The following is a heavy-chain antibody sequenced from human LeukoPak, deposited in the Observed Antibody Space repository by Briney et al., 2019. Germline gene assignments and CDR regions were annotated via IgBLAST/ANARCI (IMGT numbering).Heavy chain of an antibody. CDR1: GGSISSGGYY. Sequence: SETLSLTCTVSGGSISSGGYYWSWIRQHPGKGLEWIGYIYYSGSTYYNPSLKSRVTISVDTSKNQFSLKLSSVTAADTAVYYCARDRWRNWGPLDTWGQGTMVTVSS. CDR2: IYYSGST. D-gene: IGHD7-27*01. J-gene: IGHJ3*02. CDR3: ARDRWRNWGPLDT. V-gene: IGHV4-31*03.